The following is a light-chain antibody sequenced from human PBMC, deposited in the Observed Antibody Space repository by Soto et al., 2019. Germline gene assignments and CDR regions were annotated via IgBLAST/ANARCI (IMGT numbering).Light chain of an antibody. Sequence: IVFTQSPATLSLSPRERANLSFWASQSVGTYVAWYKQKPGLAPRLVIFDSSTRPTGIPDRFSGSGSGTDFTLTISRLEPEDFAVYFCQQYGNSPQITFGQGTRLEI. J-gene: IGKJ5*01. V-gene: IGKV3D-20*01. CDR2: DSS. CDR3: QQYGNSPQIT. CDR1: QSVGTY.